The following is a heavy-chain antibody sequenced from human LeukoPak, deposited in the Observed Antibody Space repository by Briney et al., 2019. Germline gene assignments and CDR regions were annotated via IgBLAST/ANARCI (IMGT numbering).Heavy chain of an antibody. CDR2: INWNGGST. V-gene: IGHV3-20*04. D-gene: IGHD1-26*01. CDR1: GFTFSSYW. CDR3: ARAGYSGSYQEY. Sequence: GGSLRLSCAASGFTFSSYWMNWARQAPGKGLEWVSGINWNGGSTGYADSVKGRFTISRDNAKNSLYLQMNSLRAEDTALYYCARAGYSGSYQEYWGQGTLVTVSS. J-gene: IGHJ4*02.